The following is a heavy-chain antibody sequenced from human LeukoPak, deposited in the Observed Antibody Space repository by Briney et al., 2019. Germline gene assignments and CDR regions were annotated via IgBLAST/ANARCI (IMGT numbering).Heavy chain of an antibody. V-gene: IGHV3-23*01. CDR2: ISGSGGST. CDR1: GFSFRNYA. CDR3: AKDVGRYYGSGSYYNVIGGAFDI. D-gene: IGHD3-10*01. J-gene: IGHJ3*02. Sequence: GGSLRVSCAASGFSFRNYAMAWVRQAPGKGLGWVSAISGSGGSTYYADSVKGRFTISRDNSKNTLCLQMNSLRAEDTAVYYCAKDVGRYYGSGSYYNVIGGAFDIWGQGTMVTVSS.